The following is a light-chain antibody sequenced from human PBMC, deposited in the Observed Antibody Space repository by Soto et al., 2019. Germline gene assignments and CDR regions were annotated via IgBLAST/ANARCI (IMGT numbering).Light chain of an antibody. CDR2: DAS. CDR3: QQYDTWPLT. J-gene: IGKJ4*01. V-gene: IGKV3-15*01. CDR1: QSVSSN. Sequence: EIVMTHSPATLSVSPGEIASLSCRASQSVSSNLAWYQQTPGQAPRVVIYDASTRATVIPARFSGSGSGTEFTLTISSLQSEDFAVYYCQQYDTWPLTFGGGTKVDIK.